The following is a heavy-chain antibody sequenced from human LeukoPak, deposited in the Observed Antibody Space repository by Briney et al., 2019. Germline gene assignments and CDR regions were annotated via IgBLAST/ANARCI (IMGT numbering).Heavy chain of an antibody. CDR3: ARRYSYGYDDFDY. J-gene: IGHJ4*02. Sequence: ASVKVSCKASGYTFTGYYMHWVRQAPGQGLEWMGWINPNSGGTNYAQKFQGRVTMTRDTSISTAYMELSRLRSDDTAVYYCARRYSYGYDDFDYWGQGTLVTVSS. CDR1: GYTFTGYY. V-gene: IGHV1-2*02. CDR2: INPNSGGT. D-gene: IGHD5-18*01.